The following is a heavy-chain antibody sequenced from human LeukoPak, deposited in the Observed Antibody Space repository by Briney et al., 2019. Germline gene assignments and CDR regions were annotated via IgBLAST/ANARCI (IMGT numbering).Heavy chain of an antibody. CDR2: IKEDGSVK. J-gene: IGHJ4*02. Sequence: GGSLRLSCADSGFTFSRHWMEWVRQAPGKGLEWVANIKEDGSVKNYVDSVKGRFTISRDNAKNSLYLQMNSLRAEDTAVYYCMAESSSPWEGYWGQGTLVTVSS. D-gene: IGHD6-6*01. CDR1: GFTFSRHW. CDR3: MAESSSPWEGY. V-gene: IGHV3-7*01.